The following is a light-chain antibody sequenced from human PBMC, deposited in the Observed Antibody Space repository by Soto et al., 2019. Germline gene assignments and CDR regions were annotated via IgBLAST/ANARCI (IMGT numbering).Light chain of an antibody. CDR1: SSDVGGYNY. Sequence: QYVLTQPASVSGSPGQSITISCTGTSSDVGGYNYVSWYQQHPGKAPKLMIYDVSNRPSGVSNRFSGSKSGNTASLTISGLQAEDEADYYCSSYTSSSTLGVFGGGTQLTVL. CDR3: SSYTSSSTLGV. J-gene: IGLJ2*01. CDR2: DVS. V-gene: IGLV2-14*01.